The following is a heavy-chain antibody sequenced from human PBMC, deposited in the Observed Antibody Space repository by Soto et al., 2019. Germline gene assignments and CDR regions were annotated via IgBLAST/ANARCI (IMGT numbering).Heavy chain of an antibody. V-gene: IGHV1-58*01. CDR3: ARVNTITMTHKNWFDP. Sequence: VKVSCKASGFTFTSSAVQWVRQARGQRLEWMGGIIVVIGTTNYAQKFQGRVTITTDESTSTAYMELSSLRSEDTAVYYCARVNTITMTHKNWFDPWGQGTLVTVSS. J-gene: IGHJ5*02. CDR2: IIVVIGTT. D-gene: IGHD5-12*01. CDR1: GFTFTSSA.